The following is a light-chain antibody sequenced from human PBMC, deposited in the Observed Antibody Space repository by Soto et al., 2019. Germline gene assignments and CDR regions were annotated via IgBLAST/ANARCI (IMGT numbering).Light chain of an antibody. CDR3: QEYNNWPPVRT. J-gene: IGKJ1*01. Sequence: EIVMTQSPATLSVSPGERATLSCRASQKVGSNLAWYQQKPGQAPRLLIYGASTRATGIPARLSGSGSGTEFHLTVSSLQSEDLAICFGQEYNNWPPVRTFGQGTKVEIK. CDR1: QKVGSN. V-gene: IGKV3-15*01. CDR2: GAS.